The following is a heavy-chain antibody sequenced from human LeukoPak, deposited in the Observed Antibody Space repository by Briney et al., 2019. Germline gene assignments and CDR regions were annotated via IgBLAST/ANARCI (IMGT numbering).Heavy chain of an antibody. D-gene: IGHD6-19*01. CDR3: AQDRGSSGRDAFDI. V-gene: IGHV3-30-3*01. J-gene: IGHJ3*02. CDR1: GFTFSSYA. Sequence: GGSLRLSCAASGFTFSSYAMHWVRQAPGKGLEWVAVISYDGSNKYYADSVKGRFTISRDNSKNTLYLQMSSLRAEDTAVYYCAQDRGSSGRDAFDIWGQGTMVTVSS. CDR2: ISYDGSNK.